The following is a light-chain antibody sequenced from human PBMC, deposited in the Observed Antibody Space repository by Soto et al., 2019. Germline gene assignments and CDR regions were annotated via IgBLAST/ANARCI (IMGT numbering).Light chain of an antibody. J-gene: IGKJ5*01. V-gene: IGKV1-39*01. CDR1: ERISTY. CDR3: QQDYSIPIT. Sequence: DIKLTESPSSVFLGGRRIVKITSLSSERISTYFNWYRQKPGKAPDLLIYAASSLPTGVPPRFSGSGSGTDFTLTITGLQHEDSATFYCQQDYSIPITFGQGTRLEIK. CDR2: AAS.